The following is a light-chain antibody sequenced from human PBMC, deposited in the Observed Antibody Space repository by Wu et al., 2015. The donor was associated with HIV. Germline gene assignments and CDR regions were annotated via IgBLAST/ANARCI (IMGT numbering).Light chain of an antibody. Sequence: EILMTQSPATLSVSPGAGATLSCRASQDINRNLAWYQQRPGQAPRLLIYDSYTRASGIPARFSGSGFGTDFTLTISGLRSDDVAVYYCQQYTNWPPLTFGGGTRVEIK. CDR1: QDINRN. J-gene: IGKJ4*01. V-gene: IGKV3-15*01. CDR2: DSY. CDR3: QQYTNWPPLT.